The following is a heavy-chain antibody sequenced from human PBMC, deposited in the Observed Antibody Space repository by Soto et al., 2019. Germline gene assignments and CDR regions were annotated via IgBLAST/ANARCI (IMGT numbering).Heavy chain of an antibody. CDR2: LYWDDDK. V-gene: IGHV2-5*02. CDR1: GFSLSTSGVG. D-gene: IGHD6-19*01. CDR3: AKGGQWLVPVLFDY. J-gene: IGHJ4*02. Sequence: SGPTLVNPTQTLTLTCTFSGFSLSTSGVGVGWIRQPPGKALEWLAILYWDDDKRYSPSLKSRLTITKDTSKNQVVLTMTNMDPVDTATYYCAKGGQWLVPVLFDYWGQGTLVTVSS.